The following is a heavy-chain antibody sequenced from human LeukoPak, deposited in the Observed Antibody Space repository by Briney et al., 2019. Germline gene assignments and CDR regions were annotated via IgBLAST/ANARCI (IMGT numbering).Heavy chain of an antibody. V-gene: IGHV1-18*01. CDR1: GYTFSNCG. D-gene: IGHD2-2*01. CDR3: ARDRCSSTSCKVDY. CDR2: ISTYNSDT. Sequence: ASVKVSCKASGYTFSNCGISWVRQAPGQGLEWMGWISTYNSDTYYAQKVQGRVTMTTDTSTSTAYMELRSLRFDDTAVYYCARDRCSSTSCKVDYWGQGTLVTVSS. J-gene: IGHJ4*02.